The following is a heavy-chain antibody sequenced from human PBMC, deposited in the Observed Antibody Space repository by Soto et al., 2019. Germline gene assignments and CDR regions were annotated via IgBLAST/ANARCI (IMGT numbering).Heavy chain of an antibody. J-gene: IGHJ5*02. D-gene: IGHD2-15*01. V-gene: IGHV4-61*01. CDR3: ARSLYCSGGSCYSGFWFDP. CDR2: IYYSGST. Sequence: QVQLQESGPGLVKPSETLSLTCTVSGGSVSSGSYYWSWIRQPPGKGLEWIGYIYYSGSTNYNPFLQSRVTISVDTSKNQFSLKLSSVTAADTAVYYCARSLYCSGGSCYSGFWFDPWGQGTLVTVSS. CDR1: GGSVSSGSYY.